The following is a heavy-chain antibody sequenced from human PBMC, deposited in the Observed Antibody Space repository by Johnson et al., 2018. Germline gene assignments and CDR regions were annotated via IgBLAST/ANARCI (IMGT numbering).Heavy chain of an antibody. CDR3: ARYSAYDSSGYYYPWYFDL. Sequence: VQLVQSGGGLVKXGGSLRLXCEASGFTFSSYSMNWVRQAPGKGLEWVSSIRSSSSYIYYADSVKGRFTISRDNAKNSLYLQMNSLRAEDTAGFYCARYSAYDSSGYYYPWYFDLWGRGTLVTVSS. V-gene: IGHV3-21*01. CDR1: GFTFSSYS. CDR2: IRSSSSYI. D-gene: IGHD3-22*01. J-gene: IGHJ2*01.